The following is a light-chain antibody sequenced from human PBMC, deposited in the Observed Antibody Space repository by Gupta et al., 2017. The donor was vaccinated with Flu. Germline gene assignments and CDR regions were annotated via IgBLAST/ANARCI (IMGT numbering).Light chain of an antibody. V-gene: IGLV1-44*01. Sequence: QSELTQPPSASGTPGQTVIISCSGSSSNIGANPVSWYQQVPGTPPKLLIHSNNQRPSGVPDRFSGSKSGTSASLAISGLQSENEADYYCAAWDNGLSARVFGGGTRLTVL. J-gene: IGLJ3*02. CDR1: SSNIGANP. CDR2: SNN. CDR3: AAWDNGLSARV.